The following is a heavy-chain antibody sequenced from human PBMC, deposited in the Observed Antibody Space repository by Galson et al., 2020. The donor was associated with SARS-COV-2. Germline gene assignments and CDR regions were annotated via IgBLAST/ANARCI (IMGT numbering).Heavy chain of an antibody. D-gene: IGHD4-17*01. J-gene: IGHJ4*02. CDR1: GYSFTSYW. Sequence: KIGESLKISCKGSGYSFTSYWIGLVRQMPGKGMEWMGIIYPGDSDTRYSPSFQCQVTIPADKSISTAYLQWSSLKATDTAMYYCARREAWVDGDYVDYWGQGTLVTVSS. V-gene: IGHV5-51*01. CDR2: IYPGDSDT. CDR3: ARREAWVDGDYVDY.